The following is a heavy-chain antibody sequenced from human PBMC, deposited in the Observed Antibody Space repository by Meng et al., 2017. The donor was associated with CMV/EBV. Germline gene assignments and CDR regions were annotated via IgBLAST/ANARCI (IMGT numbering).Heavy chain of an antibody. J-gene: IGHJ6*02. CDR1: GFTFGSYW. CDR2: IHSDGVSA. D-gene: IGHD3-3*01. V-gene: IGHV3-74*01. CDR3: ARMFNYDFSRGGMDV. Sequence: GGSLRLSCGGSGFTFGSYWMHWVRQVPGKGLVWISRIHSDGVSADYAGSVMGRFTISRDNAKNTVYLQMNSLRPEDTAGYYCARMFNYDFSRGGMDVWGQGTTVTVSS.